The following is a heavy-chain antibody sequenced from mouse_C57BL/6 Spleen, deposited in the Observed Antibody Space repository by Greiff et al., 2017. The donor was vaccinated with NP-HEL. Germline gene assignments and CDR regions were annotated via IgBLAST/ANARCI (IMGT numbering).Heavy chain of an antibody. V-gene: IGHV10-3*01. CDR3: VRERTEGAWFAY. D-gene: IGHD3-3*01. Sequence: EVQLVESGGGLVQPKGSLKLSCAASGFTFNTYAMHWVRQTPGKGLEWVARIRSKSSNYATYYADSVKDRFTISRDDSQSMLYLQMNNLKTEDTAMYYCVRERTEGAWFAYWGQGTLVTVSA. CDR1: GFTFNTYA. J-gene: IGHJ3*01. CDR2: IRSKSSNYAT.